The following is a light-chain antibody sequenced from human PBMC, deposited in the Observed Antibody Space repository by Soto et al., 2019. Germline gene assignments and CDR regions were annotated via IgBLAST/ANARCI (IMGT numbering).Light chain of an antibody. CDR3: QQGFSMPRT. CDR2: SSS. V-gene: IGKV1-39*01. Sequence: DVQMTQSPSSLSASVGDRVTITCRTSQNIYTFLNWYQQKPGKAPKVLIYSSSTLQSGVPSRFSGSGSGTYFTLTISGLQPEDFANYYCQQGFSMPRTFGQGTKVEI. J-gene: IGKJ1*01. CDR1: QNIYTF.